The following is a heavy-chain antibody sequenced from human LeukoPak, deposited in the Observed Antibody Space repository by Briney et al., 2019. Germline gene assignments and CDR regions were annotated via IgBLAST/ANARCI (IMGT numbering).Heavy chain of an antibody. J-gene: IGHJ1*01. CDR3: ARDRVLRSAGLNHFQH. V-gene: IGHV4-61*02. D-gene: IGHD4/OR15-4a*01. CDR1: GGSISSGSYY. Sequence: PSETLSLTCTVSGGSISSGSYYWSWIRQPAGKGLEWIGRIYTSGSTNYNPSLKSRVTISVDTSKNQFSLKLSSVTAADTAVYYCARDRVLRSAGLNHFQHWGQGTLVTVSS. CDR2: IYTSGST.